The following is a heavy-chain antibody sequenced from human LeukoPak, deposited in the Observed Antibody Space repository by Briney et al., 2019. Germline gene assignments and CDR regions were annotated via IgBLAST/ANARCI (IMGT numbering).Heavy chain of an antibody. V-gene: IGHV3-48*02. CDR3: ARRPGADGDHSYWYFDL. CDR2: ISSSSSTI. J-gene: IGHJ2*01. Sequence: LTGGSLRLSCAASGFTFSSYSMNWVRQAPRKGLEWVSYISSSSSTIYYADSVKGRFTISRDNAKNSLYLQMNSLRDEDTAVYYCARRPGADGDHSYWYFDLWGRGTLVTVSS. CDR1: GFTFSSYS. D-gene: IGHD4-17*01.